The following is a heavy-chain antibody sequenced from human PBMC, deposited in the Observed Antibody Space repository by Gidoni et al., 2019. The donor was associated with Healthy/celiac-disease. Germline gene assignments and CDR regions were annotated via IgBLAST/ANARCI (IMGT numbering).Heavy chain of an antibody. Sequence: QVQLVESGGGVVQPGRSLRLSCAASGFTFSSYGMHWVRQAPGKGLEWVAVISYDGSNKYYADSVKGRFTISRDNSKNTLYLQMNSLRAEDTAVYYCAKPLSRFLEWLSPFDYWGQGTLVTVSS. J-gene: IGHJ4*02. CDR3: AKPLSRFLEWLSPFDY. CDR2: ISYDGSNK. V-gene: IGHV3-30*18. CDR1: GFTFSSYG. D-gene: IGHD3-3*01.